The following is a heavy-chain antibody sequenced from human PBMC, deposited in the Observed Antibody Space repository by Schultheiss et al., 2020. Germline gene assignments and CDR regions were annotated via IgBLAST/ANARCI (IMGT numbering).Heavy chain of an antibody. CDR1: GFTFSSYG. J-gene: IGHJ4*02. Sequence: GGSLRLSCAASGFTFSSYGMHWVRQAPGKGLEWVAVIWYDGSNKYYADSVKGRFTISRDNSKNTLYLQMNSLRAEDTAVYYCARDRRLSGGYLSCDYWGPGPLVTVAS. V-gene: IGHV3-33*01. D-gene: IGHD3-22*01. CDR3: ARDRRLSGGYLSCDY. CDR2: IWYDGSNK.